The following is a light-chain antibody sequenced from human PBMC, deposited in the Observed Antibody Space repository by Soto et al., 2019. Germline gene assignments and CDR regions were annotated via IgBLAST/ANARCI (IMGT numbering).Light chain of an antibody. J-gene: IGKJ4*01. Sequence: EIVMTQSPATLSVSPGERATLSCRASQSISSKLAWYQQKPGQAPRLLIYGASTRATGIPVRFSGSGSGTEFTLTITSLQSEDFAVYYCQEYNNWHPITFGGGTKVDI. CDR1: QSISSK. CDR3: QEYNNWHPIT. V-gene: IGKV3-15*01. CDR2: GAS.